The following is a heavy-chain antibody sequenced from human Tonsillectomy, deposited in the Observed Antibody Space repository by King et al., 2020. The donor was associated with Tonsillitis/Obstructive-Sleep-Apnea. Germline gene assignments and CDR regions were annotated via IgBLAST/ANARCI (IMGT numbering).Heavy chain of an antibody. CDR3: ARGRPLYCSSSSCYPGGSFDY. D-gene: IGHD2-2*01. CDR2: IYYSGST. Sequence: VQLHESGPGLVKPSQTLSLTCTVSGGSISSGGYYWTWIRQHPGKGLQWIGYIYYSGSTYYNPSLKSRVTISVDTSKNQFSLKLSSVTAADTAVFYCARGRPLYCSSSSCYPGGSFDYWGQGTLVTVSS. V-gene: IGHV4-31*03. CDR1: GGSISSGGYY. J-gene: IGHJ4*02.